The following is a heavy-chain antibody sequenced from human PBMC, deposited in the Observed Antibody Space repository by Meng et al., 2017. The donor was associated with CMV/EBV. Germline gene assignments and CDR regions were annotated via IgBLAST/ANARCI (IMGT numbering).Heavy chain of an antibody. CDR3: ARGGQWELLGFDY. J-gene: IGHJ4*02. Sequence: GESLKISCAASGFTFSSYAMHWVRQAPGKGLEWVSVIYSGGSTYYADSVKGRFTISRDNSKNTLYLQMNSLRAEDTAVYYCARGGQWELLGFDYWGQGTLVTVSS. V-gene: IGHV3-66*02. D-gene: IGHD1-26*01. CDR1: GFTFSSYA. CDR2: IYSGGST.